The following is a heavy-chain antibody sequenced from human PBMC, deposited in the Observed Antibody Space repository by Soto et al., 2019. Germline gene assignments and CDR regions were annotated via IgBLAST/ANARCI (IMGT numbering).Heavy chain of an antibody. CDR1: GASISGFY. CDR2: IYATGTT. J-gene: IGHJ5*02. D-gene: IGHD1-1*01. CDR3: VRDGTKTLRDWLDH. Sequence: SETLSLTCTVSGASISGFYWSWIRKSAGKGLEWIGRIYATGTTDYNPYLKSRVMMSVDTAKKKFSMKLRSVTAADTAVYYCVRDGTKTLRDWLDHWGQGISVTVS. V-gene: IGHV4-4*07.